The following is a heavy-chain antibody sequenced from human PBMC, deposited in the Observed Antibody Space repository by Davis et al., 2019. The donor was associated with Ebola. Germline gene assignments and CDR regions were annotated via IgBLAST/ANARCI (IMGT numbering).Heavy chain of an antibody. J-gene: IGHJ4*02. CDR1: GGSFSGYY. CDR2: IYYSGST. CDR3: ARHPNWNDGLDY. Sequence: SETLSLTCAVYGGSFSGYYWSWIRQPPGKGLEWIGSIYYSGSTYYNPSLKSRVIISADTSKNQLSLKLSSVTAADTAAYYCARHPNWNDGLDYWGQGTLVTVSS. D-gene: IGHD1-1*01. V-gene: IGHV4-34*01.